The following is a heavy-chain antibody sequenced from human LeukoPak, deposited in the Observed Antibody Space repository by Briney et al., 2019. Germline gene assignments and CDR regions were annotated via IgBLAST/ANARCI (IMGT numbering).Heavy chain of an antibody. CDR3: ARDHNYAFDY. CDR1: GFTFSDYS. CDR2: IGLSSGAR. Sequence: GGSQRLSCAASGFTFSDYSMNWVRQAPGKGLEWLSYIGLSSGARYYADSVKGRFSISSDNAKNSLSLQMNSLRADDTAVYYCARDHNYAFDYWGQGILVTVSS. D-gene: IGHD5-18*01. V-gene: IGHV3-48*04. J-gene: IGHJ4*02.